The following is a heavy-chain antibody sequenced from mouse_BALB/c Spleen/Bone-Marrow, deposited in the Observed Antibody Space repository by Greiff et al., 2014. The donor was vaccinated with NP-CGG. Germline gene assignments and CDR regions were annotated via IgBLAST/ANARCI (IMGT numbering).Heavy chain of an antibody. Sequence: QVQLKESGAELARPGASVKLSCKAPGYTFTSYWMQWVKQRPGQGLEWIGAIYPGDGDTRYTQKFKGKATLTADKSSSTAYMQLSSLASKDSSVYYCASQGDYGSFDYWGQGTTLTVSS. CDR1: GYTFTSYW. CDR3: ASQGDYGSFDY. V-gene: IGHV1-87*01. J-gene: IGHJ2*01. D-gene: IGHD1-1*02. CDR2: IYPGDGDT.